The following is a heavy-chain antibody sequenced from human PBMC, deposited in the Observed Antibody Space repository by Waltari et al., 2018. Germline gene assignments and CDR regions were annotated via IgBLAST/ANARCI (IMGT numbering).Heavy chain of an antibody. CDR3: ARGKLPLRAYYFDY. CDR1: GGTFSSYA. V-gene: IGHV1-69*05. CDR2: IIPIFGTA. D-gene: IGHD4-17*01. Sequence: QVQLVQSGAEVKKPGSSVKVSCQASGGTFSSYAISWVRQAPGQGLEWMGGIIPIFGTANYAQKFQGRVTITTDESTSTAYMELSSLRSEDTAVYYCARGKLPLRAYYFDYWGQGTLVTVSS. J-gene: IGHJ4*02.